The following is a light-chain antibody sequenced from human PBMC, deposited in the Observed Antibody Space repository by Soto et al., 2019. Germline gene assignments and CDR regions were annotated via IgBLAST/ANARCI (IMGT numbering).Light chain of an antibody. CDR1: QTVNNNY. V-gene: IGKV3-20*01. CDR2: GAS. Sequence: EIVLTQPPGPLSVSPGDRVTLSCRASQTVNNNYLAWYQQKPGQAPRLLIYGASTPATGTPARFSGSGSGTHFTLTGSRLETEDFAVYYCQQYGGSAPWTFGPGTKVDMK. CDR3: QQYGGSAPWT. J-gene: IGKJ1*01.